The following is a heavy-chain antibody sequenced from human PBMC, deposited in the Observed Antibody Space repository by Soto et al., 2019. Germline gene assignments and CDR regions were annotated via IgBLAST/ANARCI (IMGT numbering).Heavy chain of an antibody. V-gene: IGHV4-61*01. CDR2: IYYSGST. CDR3: ASSRNLRWYYY. Sequence: SETLSLTCTVSGGSVSSGSYYWSWIRQPPGKGLEWIGYIYYSGSTNYNPSLKSRVTISVDTSKNQFSLKLSSVTAADTAVYYCASSRNLRWYYYWGQGTLVTVSS. D-gene: IGHD2-15*01. CDR1: GGSVSSGSYY. J-gene: IGHJ4*02.